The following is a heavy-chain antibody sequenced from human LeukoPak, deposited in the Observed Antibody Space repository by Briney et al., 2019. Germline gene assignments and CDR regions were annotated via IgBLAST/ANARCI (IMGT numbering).Heavy chain of an antibody. Sequence: SETLSLTCTVSGGSISSYYWSWIRQPPGKGLEWIGYIYYSGSSNYNPSLKSRVTISIDTSKSQFSLKLSSVTAADTAVYYCARQGFENWFDPWGQGTLVTVSS. V-gene: IGHV4-59*08. CDR2: IYYSGSS. J-gene: IGHJ5*02. CDR1: GGSISSYY. CDR3: ARQGFENWFDP.